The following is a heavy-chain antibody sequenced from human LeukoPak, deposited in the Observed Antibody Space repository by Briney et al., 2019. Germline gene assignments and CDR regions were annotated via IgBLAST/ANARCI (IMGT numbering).Heavy chain of an antibody. D-gene: IGHD1-7*01. CDR3: ARDFTPELNWSYLRGNWFDR. CDR2: INPDSGGT. V-gene: IGHV1-2*02. Sequence: GASVKVSCKASGYTFTDYYMHWLRQAPGQGPEWMGCINPDSGGTKYVHKFQGRVTMTRHTSMTTVYMELSGLRSDDTAEYYCARDFTPELNWSYLRGNWFDRWVQGTLVSDCS. J-gene: IGHJ5*02. CDR1: GYTFTDYY.